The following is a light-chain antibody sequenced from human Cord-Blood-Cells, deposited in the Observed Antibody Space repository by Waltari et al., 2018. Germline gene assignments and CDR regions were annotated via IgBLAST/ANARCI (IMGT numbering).Light chain of an antibody. CDR3: QQYGSSSWT. J-gene: IGKJ1*01. CDR1: QSVSSSY. V-gene: IGKV3-20*01. Sequence: EIVLTQSPGTLSLSHGERANLSCRASQSVSSSYLAWYQQKPGQAPRLLIYGASSRATGIPDRFSGSGSGTDFTLTISRLEPEDFAVYYCQQYGSSSWTFGQGTKVEIK. CDR2: GAS.